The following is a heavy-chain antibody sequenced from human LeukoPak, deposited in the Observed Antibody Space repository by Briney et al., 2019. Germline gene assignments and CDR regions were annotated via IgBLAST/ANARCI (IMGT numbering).Heavy chain of an antibody. D-gene: IGHD5-24*01. CDR3: ANLWEMGY. CDR1: GFMFNNFQ. Sequence: HSGGSLRLSCAASGFMFNNFQMNWVRQAPGKGLEWVANIKQDGSDTYYVDSVRGRFTISRDNTKNSLFLQMNSLRVEDTAVYYCANLWEMGYWGQGTLVTVSS. J-gene: IGHJ4*02. CDR2: IKQDGSDT. V-gene: IGHV3-7*01.